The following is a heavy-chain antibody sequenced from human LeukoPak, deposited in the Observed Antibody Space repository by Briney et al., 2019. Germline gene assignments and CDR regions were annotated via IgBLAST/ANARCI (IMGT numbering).Heavy chain of an antibody. D-gene: IGHD5-12*01. Sequence: SETLSLTCTVSGGSISSYYWSWIRQPPGKGLEWIGYIYYSGSTNYNPSLKSRVAISVDTSKNQFSLKLSSVTAADTAVYYCARVGSGYDYLYYFDYWGQGTLVTVSS. J-gene: IGHJ4*02. CDR2: IYYSGST. V-gene: IGHV4-59*01. CDR3: ARVGSGYDYLYYFDY. CDR1: GGSISSYY.